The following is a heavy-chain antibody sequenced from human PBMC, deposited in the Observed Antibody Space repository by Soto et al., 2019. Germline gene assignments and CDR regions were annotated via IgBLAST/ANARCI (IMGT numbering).Heavy chain of an antibody. CDR3: ARDGYDSSGYSSSLDY. Sequence: EVRLVESGGGLVQPGGSLRLSCAASGFTFSSYSMNWVRQAPGKGLEWVSYISGSSTTIYYADSVKGRFTISRDNAKNSLYLQMNSLRAEDTAVYYCARDGYDSSGYSSSLDYWGQGTLVTVSS. D-gene: IGHD3-22*01. CDR2: ISGSSTTI. V-gene: IGHV3-48*01. J-gene: IGHJ4*02. CDR1: GFTFSSYS.